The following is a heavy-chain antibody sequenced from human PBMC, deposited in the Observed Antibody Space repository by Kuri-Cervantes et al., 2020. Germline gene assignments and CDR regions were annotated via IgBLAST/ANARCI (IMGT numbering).Heavy chain of an antibody. Sequence: GESLKISCTASGFTFGDYAMSWVRQAPGKGLEWVGFIRSKAYGGTTEYAASVKGRFTISRDDSKSIAYLQMNSLKTEDTAVYYCARLYYYDSVSNYWGQGTLVTVSS. CDR2: IRSKAYGGTT. D-gene: IGHD3-22*01. V-gene: IGHV3-49*04. CDR3: ARLYYYDSVSNY. J-gene: IGHJ4*02. CDR1: GFTFGDYA.